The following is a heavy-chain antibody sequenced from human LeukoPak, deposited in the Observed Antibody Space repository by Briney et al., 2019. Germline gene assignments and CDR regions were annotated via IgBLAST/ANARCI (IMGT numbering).Heavy chain of an antibody. Sequence: GGSLRLSCAASGFTFSSYGMHWVRQAPGKGLEWVAVISYDGSNKYYADSVKGRFTISRDNSKNTLYLQMNSLRAEDTAVYYCVKDSQTWIQLWLDYWGQGTLVTVSS. CDR3: VKDSQTWIQLWLDY. CDR2: ISYDGSNK. V-gene: IGHV3-30*18. D-gene: IGHD5-18*01. J-gene: IGHJ4*02. CDR1: GFTFSSYG.